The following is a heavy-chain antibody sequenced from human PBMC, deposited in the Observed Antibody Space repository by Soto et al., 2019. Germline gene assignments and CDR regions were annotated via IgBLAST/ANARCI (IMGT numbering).Heavy chain of an antibody. Sequence: GASVKVSCKASGYTFTSYGISWVRQAPGQGLEWMGWISAYNGNTNYAQRLQGRVTMTTDTSTSTAYMELRSLRSDDTAVYYCARDLYIGSYNNWFDPWGQGTLVTVSS. J-gene: IGHJ5*02. CDR3: ARDLYIGSYNNWFDP. CDR2: ISAYNGNT. CDR1: GYTFTSYG. V-gene: IGHV1-18*01. D-gene: IGHD1-26*01.